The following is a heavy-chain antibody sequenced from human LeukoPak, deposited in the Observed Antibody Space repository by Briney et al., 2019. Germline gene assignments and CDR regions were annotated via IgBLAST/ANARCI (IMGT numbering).Heavy chain of an antibody. V-gene: IGHV4-39*07. CDR3: AREADGPMAL. Sequence: SETLSLTCTVSGGSISSSSYYWGWIRQPPGKGLEWIGSIYYSGSTYYDPSLKSRVTISVDTSKNQFSLKLGSVTAADTAVYYCAREADGPMALWGQGTLVTVSS. CDR1: GGSISSSSYY. CDR2: IYYSGST. D-gene: IGHD4/OR15-4a*01. J-gene: IGHJ4*02.